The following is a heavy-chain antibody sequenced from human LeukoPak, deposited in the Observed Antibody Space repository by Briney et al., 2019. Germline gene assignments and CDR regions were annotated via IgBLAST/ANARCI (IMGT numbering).Heavy chain of an antibody. V-gene: IGHV1-69*05. Sequence: ASVKVSCQASGGSFSSNAISWVRPVPGQGLEWVGQIIPIDGATNYAQKFQDRVTISTVDSPSTAYMKLSSLRPDDMAVYYCAREARFCGKYDCYPAFDMWGQGTLVIVSS. CDR3: AREARFCGKYDCYPAFDM. J-gene: IGHJ3*02. CDR1: GGSFSSNA. D-gene: IGHD2-21*02. CDR2: IIPIDGAT.